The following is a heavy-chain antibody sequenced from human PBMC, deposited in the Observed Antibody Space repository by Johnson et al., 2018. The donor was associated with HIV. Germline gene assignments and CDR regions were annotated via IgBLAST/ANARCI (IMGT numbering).Heavy chain of an antibody. CDR1: GFTFSDYY. D-gene: IGHD3-22*01. V-gene: IGHV3-11*04. CDR3: AISFNYYDSSGYYDPGAFDI. J-gene: IGHJ3*02. Sequence: QVQLVESGGGLVQPGGSLRLSCAASGFTFSDYYMSWIRQAPGKGLEWVSYISSSGSTIYYADSVKGRFTISRDNSKNTLYLQMNSLRAEDTAVYYCAISFNYYDSSGYYDPGAFDIWGQGTMVTVSS. CDR2: ISSSGSTI.